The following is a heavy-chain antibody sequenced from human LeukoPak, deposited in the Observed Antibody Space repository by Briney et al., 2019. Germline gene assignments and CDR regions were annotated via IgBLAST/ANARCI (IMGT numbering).Heavy chain of an antibody. Sequence: GGSLRLSCGASGFTFSRYAMSWVRQAPGKGLQWVSEIGGSGGAIYYADSVKGRFTISRDNAKNSLYLQMNSLRAEDTAVYYCARDGADFVVGDYYYYMDVWGKGTTVTVSS. J-gene: IGHJ6*03. V-gene: IGHV3-23*01. CDR3: ARDGADFVVGDYYYYMDV. D-gene: IGHD2-21*01. CDR2: IGGSGGAI. CDR1: GFTFSRYA.